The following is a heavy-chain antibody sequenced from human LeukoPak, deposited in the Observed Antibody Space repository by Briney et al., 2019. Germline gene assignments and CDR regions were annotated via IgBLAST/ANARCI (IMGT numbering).Heavy chain of an antibody. D-gene: IGHD3-22*01. CDR1: GFTFSSYA. CDR2: ISGSGGST. CDR3: AKGGPPDYYDSSGYYYDY. Sequence: GGSLRLSCAASGFTFSSYAMSWVRQAPGKGLEWVSAISGSGGSTYYADSVKGRFTTSRDNSKNTLYLQMNSLRAEDTAVYYCAKGGPPDYYDSSGYYYDYWGQGTLVTVSS. V-gene: IGHV3-23*01. J-gene: IGHJ4*02.